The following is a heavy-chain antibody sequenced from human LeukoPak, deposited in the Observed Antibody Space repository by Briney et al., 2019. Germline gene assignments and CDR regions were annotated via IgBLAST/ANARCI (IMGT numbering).Heavy chain of an antibody. CDR1: GYTFTGYY. J-gene: IGHJ4*02. Sequence: ASVQVSCKASGYTFTGYYMHWVRPAPGQGLEWMGWINPNSGGTKYAQKFRGRITMTRDTSISTAYMELCRLRFDDTAVYYCARRVHVSSGWAGGDFDYWGQGTLVTVSS. CDR3: ARRVHVSSGWAGGDFDY. V-gene: IGHV1-2*02. CDR2: INPNSGGT. D-gene: IGHD3-22*01.